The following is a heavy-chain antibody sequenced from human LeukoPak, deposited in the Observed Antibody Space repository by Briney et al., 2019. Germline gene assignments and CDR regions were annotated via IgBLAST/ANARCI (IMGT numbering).Heavy chain of an antibody. J-gene: IGHJ5*02. V-gene: IGHV4-39*01. CDR1: GGSISSSSYY. CDR2: IYYSGST. D-gene: IGHD5-18*01. CDR3: ARHVDTAMAPGGWFDP. Sequence: ASETLSLTCTVSGGSISSSSYYWGWIRQPPGKGLEWIGSIYYSGSTYYNPSLKSRVTISVDTSKNQFSLKLSSVTAADTAVYYCARHVDTAMAPGGWFDPWGQGTLVTVSS.